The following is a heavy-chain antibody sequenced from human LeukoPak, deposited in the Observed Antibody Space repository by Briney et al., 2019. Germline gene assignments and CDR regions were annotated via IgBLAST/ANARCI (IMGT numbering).Heavy chain of an antibody. D-gene: IGHD3-16*02. CDR3: ARGPYDYVWGSYRPFDY. Sequence: QSGGSLRLSCAASGFTFSSSAMSWVRQAPGKGLEWVAVISYDGSNKYYADSVKGRFTISRDNSKNTLYLQMNSLRAEDTAVYYCARGPYDYVWGSYRPFDYWGQGTLVTVSS. CDR2: ISYDGSNK. J-gene: IGHJ4*02. CDR1: GFTFSSSA. V-gene: IGHV3-30-3*01.